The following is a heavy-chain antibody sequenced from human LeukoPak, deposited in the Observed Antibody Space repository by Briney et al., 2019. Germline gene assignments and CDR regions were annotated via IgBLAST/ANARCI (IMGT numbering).Heavy chain of an antibody. CDR2: ISGSGGST. V-gene: IGHV3-23*01. CDR3: AKDARSVPWYYYGMDV. CDR1: GFTFSIYA. Sequence: PGGSLRLSCAASGFTFSIYAMSWVRQAPGKGLEWVSAISGSGGSTYYADSVKGRFTISRDNSKNTLYLQMNSLRAEDTAVYYCAKDARSVPWYYYGMDVWGQGTTVTVSS. J-gene: IGHJ6*02. D-gene: IGHD2-15*01.